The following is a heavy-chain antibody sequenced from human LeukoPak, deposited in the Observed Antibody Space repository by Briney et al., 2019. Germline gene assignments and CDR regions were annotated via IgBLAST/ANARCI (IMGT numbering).Heavy chain of an antibody. CDR3: AGSSVLRYFDWSPYGMDV. CDR1: DGSFSGYY. J-gene: IGHJ6*02. D-gene: IGHD3-9*01. V-gene: IGHV4-34*01. Sequence: SETLSLTCAVYDGSFSGYYWSWIRQPPGKGLEWIGEINHSGSTNYNPSLKSRVTISVDRSKNQFSLKLSSVTAADTAVYYCAGSSVLRYFDWSPYGMDVWGQGTTVTVSS. CDR2: INHSGST.